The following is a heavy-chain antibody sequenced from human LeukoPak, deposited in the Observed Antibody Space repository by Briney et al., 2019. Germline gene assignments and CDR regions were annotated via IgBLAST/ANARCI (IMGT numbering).Heavy chain of an antibody. J-gene: IGHJ4*02. CDR1: GGTFSSYT. Sequence: GASVKVSCKASGGTFSSYTISWVRQAPGQGLGWMGRIIPILGIANYAQKFQGRVTITADKSTSTAYMELGSLRSEDTAVYYCAGGGDDFWSGYYGYWGQGTLVTVSS. V-gene: IGHV1-69*02. CDR2: IIPILGIA. CDR3: AGGGDDFWSGYYGY. D-gene: IGHD3-3*01.